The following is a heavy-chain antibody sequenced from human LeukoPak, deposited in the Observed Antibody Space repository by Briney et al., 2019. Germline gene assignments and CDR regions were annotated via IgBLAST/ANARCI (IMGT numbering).Heavy chain of an antibody. CDR2: INPNSGGT. CDR3: ARPTYCGSNCYFNFDY. Sequence: ASVKVSCKASGYSFSDNYMHWVRQAPGQGLDWMGWINPNSGGTNYAQKFQGRVTMTWDTSISTAYIELSGLTSDDTAIYYCARPTYCGSNCYFNFDYWGQGTLVTVSS. CDR1: GYSFSDNY. J-gene: IGHJ4*02. D-gene: IGHD2-21*02. V-gene: IGHV1-2*02.